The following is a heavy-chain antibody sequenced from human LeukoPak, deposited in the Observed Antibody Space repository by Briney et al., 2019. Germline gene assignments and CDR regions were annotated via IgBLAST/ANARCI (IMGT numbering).Heavy chain of an antibody. CDR1: GYTFTSYD. Sequence: ASVKASCKASGYTFTSYDINWVRQATGQGLEWVGWMNPNSGNTGYAQKFQGRVTMTRNTSISTAYMELSSLRSEDTAVYYCARVGIVPAALSFYYYYYMDVWGKGTTVTVSS. CDR3: ARVGIVPAALSFYYYYYMDV. CDR2: MNPNSGNT. D-gene: IGHD2-2*01. V-gene: IGHV1-8*01. J-gene: IGHJ6*03.